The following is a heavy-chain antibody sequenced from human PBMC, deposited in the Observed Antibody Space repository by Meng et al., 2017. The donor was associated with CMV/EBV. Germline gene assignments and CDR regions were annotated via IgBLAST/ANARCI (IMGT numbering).Heavy chain of an antibody. J-gene: IGHJ4*02. CDR2: IYYSGST. V-gene: IGHV4-39*07. CDR3: ARNPLKAHLGWELTNFDY. Sequence: SETLSLTCTVSGGSISSSSYYWGWIRQPPGKGLEWIGSIYYSGSTYYNPSLKSRVTISVDTSKNQLSLKLSSVTAADTAVYYCARNPLKAHLGWELTNFDYWGQGTLVTVSS. CDR1: GGSISSSSYY. D-gene: IGHD1-26*01.